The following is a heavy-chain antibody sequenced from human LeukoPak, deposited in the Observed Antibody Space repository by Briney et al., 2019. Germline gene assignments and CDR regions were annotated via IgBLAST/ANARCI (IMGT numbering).Heavy chain of an antibody. CDR3: ARGPITIRSPFDY. Sequence: SEILSLTCTVSDGSISGYYWSWIRQPAGKGLEWIGRIYTSGSTNYNPSLKSRVTMSVDTSKNQFSLKLSSVTAADTAVYYCARGPITIRSPFDYWGQGTLVTVSS. CDR2: IYTSGST. V-gene: IGHV4-4*07. J-gene: IGHJ4*02. D-gene: IGHD3-3*01. CDR1: DGSISGYY.